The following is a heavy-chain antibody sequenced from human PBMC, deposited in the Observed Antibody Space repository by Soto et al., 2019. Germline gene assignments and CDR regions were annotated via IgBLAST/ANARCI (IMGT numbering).Heavy chain of an antibody. CDR2: MWFDGSNK. CDR1: GFTFSSYG. CDR3: AREFWGGRGDC. V-gene: IGHV3-33*01. Sequence: QVQLVESGGGVVQPGRSLRLSCAASGFTFSSYGMHWVRQAPGKGLEWVAVMWFDGSNKYYADSVKGRFTISRDNSKNTLYLQMSSLRAEDTAVYYCAREFWGGRGDCWGQGTLVTVSS. D-gene: IGHD3-16*01. J-gene: IGHJ4*02.